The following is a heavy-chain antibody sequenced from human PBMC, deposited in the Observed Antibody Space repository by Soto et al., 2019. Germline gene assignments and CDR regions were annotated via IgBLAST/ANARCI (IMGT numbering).Heavy chain of an antibody. CDR3: ARVLFSSWYDYYYYYMDV. Sequence: ASVKVSCKDSGYTFTSYAMHWVRQAPGQRLEWMGWISAYNGNTNYAQKLQGRVTMTTDTSTSTAYMELRSLRSDDTAVYYCARVLFSSWYDYYYYYMDVWGKGTTVTVSS. D-gene: IGHD6-13*01. J-gene: IGHJ6*03. V-gene: IGHV1-18*01. CDR1: GYTFTSYA. CDR2: ISAYNGNT.